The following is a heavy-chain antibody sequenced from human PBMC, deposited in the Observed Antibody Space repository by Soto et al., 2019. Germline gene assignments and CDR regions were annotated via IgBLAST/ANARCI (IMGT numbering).Heavy chain of an antibody. CDR2: IYYSGST. V-gene: IGHV4-31*03. Sequence: QVQLQESGPGLVKPSQTLSLTCTVSGGSISSGGYYWSWIRQHPGKGLEWIGYIYYSGSTYYNPSLKSRVTISVDTSKNQFSLKRSSVTAADTAVYYCARSHIVVVPAAILGNWFDPWGQGTLVTVSS. CDR1: GGSISSGGYY. CDR3: ARSHIVVVPAAILGNWFDP. J-gene: IGHJ5*02. D-gene: IGHD2-2*01.